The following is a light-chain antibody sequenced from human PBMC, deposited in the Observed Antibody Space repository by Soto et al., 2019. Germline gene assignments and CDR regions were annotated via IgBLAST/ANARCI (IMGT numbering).Light chain of an antibody. V-gene: IGKV3-20*01. Sequence: EIVLTQSPGTLSLSPGEIATLSCRASQTISSNYLAWYQQKPGQAPSLLIYGTSSRATGIPDRFSGSGSGTDFTLTISRLEPEDSAIYYCQQYVSWTFGQGTKVEIK. CDR3: QQYVSWT. CDR2: GTS. CDR1: QTISSNY. J-gene: IGKJ1*01.